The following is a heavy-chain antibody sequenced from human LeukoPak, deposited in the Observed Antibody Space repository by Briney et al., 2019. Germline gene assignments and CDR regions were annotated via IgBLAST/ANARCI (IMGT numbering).Heavy chain of an antibody. CDR2: IIPMFGTA. D-gene: IGHD2-2*01. Sequence: SVKVSCKASGYTFTSYAISWVRQAPGQGLEWMGGIIPMFGTANYAQKFQGRVTITADESTSTAYMELSSLRSEDTAVYYCASRSSTSSPRVFDYWGQGTLVTVSS. V-gene: IGHV1-69*13. CDR1: GYTFTSYA. J-gene: IGHJ4*02. CDR3: ASRSSTSSPRVFDY.